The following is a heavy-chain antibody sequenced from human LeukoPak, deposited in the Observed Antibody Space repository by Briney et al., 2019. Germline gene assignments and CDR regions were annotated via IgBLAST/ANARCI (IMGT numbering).Heavy chain of an antibody. D-gene: IGHD3/OR15-3a*01. V-gene: IGHV3-49*03. Sequence: SGGSLRLSCTTSGFAFDDFAMSWIRQPAGKGLEWVGFIRRRSYGGAAEYAASVKGRFIISRDDSKGIAYLQMNGLKTEDTAVYYCSRNGLVDFDYWGQGSRVTVSP. J-gene: IGHJ4*02. CDR1: GFAFDDFA. CDR2: IRRRSYGGAA. CDR3: SRNGLVDFDY.